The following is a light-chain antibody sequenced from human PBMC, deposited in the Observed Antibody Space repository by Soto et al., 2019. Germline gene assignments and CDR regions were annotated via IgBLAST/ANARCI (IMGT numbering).Light chain of an antibody. V-gene: IGLV2-14*01. CDR2: DVS. J-gene: IGLJ1*01. Sequence: QSALTHRASVSWSPGQSITISCTGTSSDVGGYNYVSWYQQHPGKAPKFMIYDVSNRPSGVSNRFSVSKSGNTASLTISGLQAEDEADYYCCSYTTSNTRQIVFGTGTKVTVL. CDR3: CSYTTSNTRQIV. CDR1: SSDVGGYNY.